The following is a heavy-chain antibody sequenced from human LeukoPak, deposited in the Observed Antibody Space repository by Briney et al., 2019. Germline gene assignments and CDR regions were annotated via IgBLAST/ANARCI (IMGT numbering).Heavy chain of an antibody. J-gene: IGHJ6*03. V-gene: IGHV4-4*07. CDR2: IYTSGST. CDR1: GGSISSYY. CDR3: AREVYSYGPYYYYYYMDV. Sequence: SETLSLTCTVSGGSISSYYWSWIRQPAGKGLEWIGRIYTSGSTNYNPSLKSRVTMSVDTSKNQFSLKLSSVTAADTAVYYCAREVYSYGPYYYYYYMDVWGKGTTATISS. D-gene: IGHD5-18*01.